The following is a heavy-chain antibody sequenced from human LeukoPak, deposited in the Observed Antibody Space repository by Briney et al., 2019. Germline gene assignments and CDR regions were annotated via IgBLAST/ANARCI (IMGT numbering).Heavy chain of an antibody. CDR3: ARQMNTVTADY. CDR1: GGSISSSSYF. D-gene: IGHD4-17*01. V-gene: IGHV4-39*01. J-gene: IGHJ4*02. CDR2: IFYSGST. Sequence: PSQTLSLTCTGSGGSISSSSYFWGWLRQPPGKGLEGIGSIFYSGSTYYHPSLNRRVTISIDTSKNQFSLRLSYVTAADTAVYYCARQMNTVTADYWGQGTLVTVSS.